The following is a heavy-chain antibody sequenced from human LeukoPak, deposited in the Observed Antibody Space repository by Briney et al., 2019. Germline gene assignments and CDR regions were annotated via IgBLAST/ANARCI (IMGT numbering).Heavy chain of an antibody. CDR3: AIHHPESPGYCSVGICYPDSYYFDS. V-gene: IGHV4-59*08. CDR2: IYYSGST. J-gene: IGHJ4*02. D-gene: IGHD2-15*01. Sequence: SETLSLTCTVSGGSISSYYWSWIRQPPGKGLEWIGYIYYSGSTNYNPSLKSLVTISVHTSKTQFSLQLSSVPAADTAVYYFAIHHPESPGYCSVGICYPDSYYFDSWGQGTLVTVSS. CDR1: GGSISSYY.